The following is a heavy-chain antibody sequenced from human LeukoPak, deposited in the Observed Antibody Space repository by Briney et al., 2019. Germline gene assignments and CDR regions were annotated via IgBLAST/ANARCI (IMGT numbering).Heavy chain of an antibody. CDR2: ISGSGGST. J-gene: IGHJ4*02. D-gene: IGHD5-24*01. Sequence: PGGSLRLSSAASGFTFSSYAMSWVRQAPGKGLEWVSAISGSGGSTYYADSVKGRFTISRDNSKNTLYLQMNSLRAEDTAVYYCARDRGGDGYNSDYWGQGTLVTVSS. CDR1: GFTFSSYA. CDR3: ARDRGGDGYNSDY. V-gene: IGHV3-23*01.